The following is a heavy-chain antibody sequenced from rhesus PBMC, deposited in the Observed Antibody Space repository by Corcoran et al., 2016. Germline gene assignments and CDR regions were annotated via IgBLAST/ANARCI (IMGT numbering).Heavy chain of an antibody. Sequence: QVQLQESGPGVVKPSETLSLTCAVSGGSISDSYRWSWIRQPPGKGLEWIGYIYGSSTSTNYNPSLKSRVTISKDTSKNQFSLKLSSGTAADTAVYYCARDTGIAAAGPGDYWGQGVLVTVSS. CDR3: ARDTGIAAAGPGDY. V-gene: IGHV4S10*01. CDR2: IYGSSTST. CDR1: GGSISDSYR. D-gene: IGHD6S26*01. J-gene: IGHJ4*01.